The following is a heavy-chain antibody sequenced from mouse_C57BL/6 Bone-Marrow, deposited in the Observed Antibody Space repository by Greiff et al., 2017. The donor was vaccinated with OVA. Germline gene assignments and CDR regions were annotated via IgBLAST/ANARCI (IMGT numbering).Heavy chain of an antibody. Sequence: VKLKQPGAELVRPGSSVKLSCKASGYTFTSYWMHWVKQRPIQGLEWIGNIDPSDSETHYNQKFKDKATLTVDKSSSTAYMQLSSLTSEDSAVYYCARRDYGWYFDVWGTGTTVTVSS. D-gene: IGHD2-4*01. CDR3: ARRDYGWYFDV. CDR2: IDPSDSET. CDR1: GYTFTSYW. V-gene: IGHV1-52*01. J-gene: IGHJ1*03.